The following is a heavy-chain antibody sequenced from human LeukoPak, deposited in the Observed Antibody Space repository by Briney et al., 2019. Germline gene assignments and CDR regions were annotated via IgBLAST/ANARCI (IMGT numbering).Heavy chain of an antibody. V-gene: IGHV3-15*01. J-gene: IGHJ4*02. Sequence: SGGSLRLSCAASGFTFSNAWMSWVRQAPGKGLEWVGRIKSKIDGETTDYAAPVKGRFTISRDDSKNTLYLQMSSLKTEDTAVYYCSTRGHYDILFWGQGTLVTVSS. CDR3: STRGHYDILF. D-gene: IGHD3-9*01. CDR1: GFTFSNAW. CDR2: IKSKIDGETT.